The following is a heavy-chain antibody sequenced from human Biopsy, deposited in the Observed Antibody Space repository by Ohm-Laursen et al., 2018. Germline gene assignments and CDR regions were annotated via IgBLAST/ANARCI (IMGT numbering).Heavy chain of an antibody. J-gene: IGHJ6*01. CDR2: MNPDSGRS. Sequence: GASVKVSCKATGGTFIGFDINWVRQVPGQGLEWMGWMNPDSGRSNWAAKFQGRLSMTRITSVSTAFMELTSLRSEDTAVYYCALGGGLGGQMVYAKSGMDVWGQGTTVTVSS. CDR3: ALGGGLGGQMVYAKSGMDV. D-gene: IGHD2-8*01. CDR1: GGTFIGFD. V-gene: IGHV1-8*01.